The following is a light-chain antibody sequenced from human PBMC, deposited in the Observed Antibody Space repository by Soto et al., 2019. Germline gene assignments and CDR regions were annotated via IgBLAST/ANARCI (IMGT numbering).Light chain of an antibody. V-gene: IGLV4-69*01. CDR1: SGHSSYG. J-gene: IGLJ2*01. CDR2: LNTDGSH. CDR3: QTWDTGTRV. Sequence: QLVLTQSPSASASLGASVKLTCTLSSGHSSYGIAWHQQQPEKGPRFLMNLNTDGSHTRGDGLPDRFSGSSSGAERYLTISSLQSEDEADYYCQTWDTGTRVFGGGTKVTVL.